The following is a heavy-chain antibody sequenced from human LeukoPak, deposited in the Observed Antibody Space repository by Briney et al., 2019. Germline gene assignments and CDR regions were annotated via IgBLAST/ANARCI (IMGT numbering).Heavy chain of an antibody. J-gene: IGHJ3*02. Sequence: GGSLRLSCAASGFTFSSYSMNWVRQAPGKGLEWVSYISSGSSTIYYADSVKGRFTISRDNAKNSLYLQMNSLRAEDTAVYYCARGPFYGDYVGGAFDIWGQGTMVTVSS. CDR1: GFTFSSYS. CDR2: ISSGSSTI. D-gene: IGHD4-17*01. V-gene: IGHV3-48*01. CDR3: ARGPFYGDYVGGAFDI.